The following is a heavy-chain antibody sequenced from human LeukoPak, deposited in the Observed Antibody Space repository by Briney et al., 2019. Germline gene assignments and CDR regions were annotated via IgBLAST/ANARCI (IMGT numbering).Heavy chain of an antibody. J-gene: IGHJ3*02. Sequence: GGSLRLSCAASGFTFSSYWMSWVRQAPGKRLEWVANIKQDGSEKYYVDSVKGRFTISRDNAKNSLYLQMNSLRAEDTAVYYCARASGYSYGSDAFDIWGQGTMVTVSS. CDR2: IKQDGSEK. CDR1: GFTFSSYW. V-gene: IGHV3-7*01. D-gene: IGHD5-18*01. CDR3: ARASGYSYGSDAFDI.